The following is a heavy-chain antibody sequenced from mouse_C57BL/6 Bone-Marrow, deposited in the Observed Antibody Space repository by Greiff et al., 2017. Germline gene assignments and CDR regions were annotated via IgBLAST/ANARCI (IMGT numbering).Heavy chain of an antibody. CDR2: IDPSDSYT. Sequence: QVQLQQPGAELVMPGASVKLSCKASGYTFTSYWMHWVKQRPGPGLEWIGEIDPSDSYTNYNQKFKGKSTLTVDKSSSPASMQLSILTSEDSAVYYCARDSNYVGYFDVWGTGTTVTVSS. CDR1: GYTFTSYW. CDR3: ARDSNYVGYFDV. V-gene: IGHV1-69*01. J-gene: IGHJ1*03. D-gene: IGHD2-5*01.